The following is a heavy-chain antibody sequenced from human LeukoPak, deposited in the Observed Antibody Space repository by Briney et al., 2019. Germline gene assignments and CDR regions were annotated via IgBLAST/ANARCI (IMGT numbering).Heavy chain of an antibody. J-gene: IGHJ4*02. Sequence: SETLSLTCAVYGGSFSGYYWSWIRQPPGKGLEWIGEINHSGSTNYNPSLKSRVTISVDTSKNQFSLKLSSVTAADTAVYYCAGSGGRTFDYWGQGTLVTVSS. CDR3: AGSGGRTFDY. CDR1: GGSFSGYY. CDR2: INHSGST. V-gene: IGHV4-34*01. D-gene: IGHD2-15*01.